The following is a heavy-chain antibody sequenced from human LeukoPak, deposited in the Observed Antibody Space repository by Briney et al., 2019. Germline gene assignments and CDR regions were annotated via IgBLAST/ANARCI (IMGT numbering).Heavy chain of an antibody. J-gene: IGHJ3*02. Sequence: GGSLRXXXXASGFTVXXXXXXXVRQAPGXXXEWVSLXYXGGSXSXXXXVXGXXXXSXXNSKNTLYLQMNSLXAEDTAVYYCARIETVADAFDIWGQGTLVTVSS. CDR2: XYXGGSX. V-gene: IGHV3-66*01. CDR1: GFTVXXXX. D-gene: IGHD1-1*01. CDR3: ARIETVADAFDI.